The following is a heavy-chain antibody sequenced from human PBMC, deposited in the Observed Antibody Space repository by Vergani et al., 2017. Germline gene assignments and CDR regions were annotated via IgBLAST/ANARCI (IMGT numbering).Heavy chain of an antibody. CDR2: ISSSSSTI. D-gene: IGHD6-6*01. V-gene: IGHV3-48*01. J-gene: IGHJ6*03. Sequence: EVQLVESGGGLVQPGGSLRLSCAASGFTFSSYSMNWVRQAPGKGLEWVSYISSSSSTIYYADSVKGRFTISRDNAKNSLYLQMNSLRAEDTAVYYCAKDGIAARPDGAYIDVWGKGTTVTVSS. CDR1: GFTFSSYS. CDR3: AKDGIAARPDGAYIDV.